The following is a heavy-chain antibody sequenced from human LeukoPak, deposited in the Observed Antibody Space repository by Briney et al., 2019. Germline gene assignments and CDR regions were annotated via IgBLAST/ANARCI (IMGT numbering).Heavy chain of an antibody. V-gene: IGHV4-39*07. D-gene: IGHD5-24*01. CDR2: IYQSGST. CDR3: ARDREMATITYAFDI. J-gene: IGHJ3*02. CDR1: GGSISSGSYY. Sequence: SETLSLTCTVSGGSISSGSYYWSWIRQPAGTGLEWIGSIYQSGSTYYNPSLKSRVTISVDTSKNQFSLKLTSVTAADTAMYYCARDREMATITYAFDIWGQGTMVTVSS.